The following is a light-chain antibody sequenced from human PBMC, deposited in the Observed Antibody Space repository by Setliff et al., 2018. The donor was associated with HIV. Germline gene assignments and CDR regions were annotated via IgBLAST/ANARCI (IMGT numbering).Light chain of an antibody. CDR1: SSDVGGYNY. Sequence: QSVLTQPASVSGSPGQSITISCTGTSSDVGGYNYVSWYQQHPGKAPKLMIYEVSNRPSGVSDRFSGSKSGNTASLTISGLQTEDEADYFCSSYPSSSPLYVFGTGTKVTVL. J-gene: IGLJ1*01. CDR3: SSYPSSSPLYV. V-gene: IGLV2-14*01. CDR2: EVS.